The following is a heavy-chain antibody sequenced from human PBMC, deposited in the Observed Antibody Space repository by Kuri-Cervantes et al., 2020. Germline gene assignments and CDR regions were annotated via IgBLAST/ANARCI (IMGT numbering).Heavy chain of an antibody. CDR2: ISSSSSYI. Sequence: GGSLRLSCAASGFTFSSYSMNWVRQAPGKGLEWVSSISSSSSYIYYADSVKGRFTISRDNAKNTLYLQMNSLRAEDTAVYYCARGGAKGFKGLDYWGQGTLVTVSS. CDR1: GFTFSSYS. CDR3: ARGGAKGFKGLDY. V-gene: IGHV3-21*01. D-gene: IGHD3-10*01. J-gene: IGHJ4*02.